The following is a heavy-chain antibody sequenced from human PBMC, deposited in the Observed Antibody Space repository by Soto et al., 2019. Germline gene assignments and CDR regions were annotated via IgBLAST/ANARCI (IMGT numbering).Heavy chain of an antibody. J-gene: IGHJ4*02. Sequence: ASVKVSCKASGYTFTGYYMHWVRQAPGQGLEWMGWINPNSGGTNYAQKFQGWVTMTRDTSISTAYMELSRLRSDDTAVYYCARYPTTVTTSYYFDYWGQGTLVTVSS. CDR1: GYTFTGYY. CDR2: INPNSGGT. D-gene: IGHD4-4*01. V-gene: IGHV1-2*04. CDR3: ARYPTTVTTSYYFDY.